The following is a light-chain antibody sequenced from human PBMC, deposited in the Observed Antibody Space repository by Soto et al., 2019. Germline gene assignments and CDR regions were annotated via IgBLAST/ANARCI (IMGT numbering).Light chain of an antibody. J-gene: IGKJ3*01. V-gene: IGKV3-20*01. CDR3: QQYDRAPFT. Sequence: EIVMTQSPGTLSLSPGETATLSCRASQSVSSNYVAWFHQKPGQAPRLLIYGASSRATGVPDRFSASGSGTDFTLTISRLEPEDVAVYYCQQYDRAPFTFGPGTKVDIK. CDR1: QSVSSNY. CDR2: GAS.